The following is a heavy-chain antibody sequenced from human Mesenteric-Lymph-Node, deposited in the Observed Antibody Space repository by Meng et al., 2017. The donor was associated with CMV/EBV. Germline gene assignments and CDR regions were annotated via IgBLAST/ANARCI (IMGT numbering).Heavy chain of an antibody. Sequence: GGSLRLSCAASGFTFRSYAMSWVRQAPGQGLEWVASISGSGSTTKYSASVEGRFTISRDNSKDTLFLQMNSLRAEDTALYYCAKDMWEYQLPDGSWGQGTLITVSS. V-gene: IGHV3-23*01. D-gene: IGHD2-2*01. CDR2: ISGSGSTT. CDR3: AKDMWEYQLPDGS. CDR1: GFTFRSYA. J-gene: IGHJ5*02.